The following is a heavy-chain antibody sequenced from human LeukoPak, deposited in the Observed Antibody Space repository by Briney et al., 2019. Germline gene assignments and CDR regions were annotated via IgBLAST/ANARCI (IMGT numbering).Heavy chain of an antibody. D-gene: IGHD4-17*01. Sequence: ASVKVSCKASGYSFSSYYIHWVRQAPGQGLEWMGIINPSGDSTTYAQKFQGRVTMTRDTSTRTVYMELSRLRSDDTAVYYCARENDYGNNWFDPWGQGTLVTVSS. CDR2: INPSGDST. CDR1: GYSFSSYY. J-gene: IGHJ5*02. CDR3: ARENDYGNNWFDP. V-gene: IGHV1-46*01.